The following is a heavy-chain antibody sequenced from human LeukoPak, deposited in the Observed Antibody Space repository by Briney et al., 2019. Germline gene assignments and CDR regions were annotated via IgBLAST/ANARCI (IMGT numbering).Heavy chain of an antibody. CDR1: GYTFTGYY. Sequence: ASVKVSCKASGYTFTGYYVHWVRQAPGQGLEWMGWINPNSGGTNYAQKFQGRVTMTRDTSISTAYMELSRLRSDDTAVYYCARDSSSWYGQYYYGMDVWGQGTTVTVSS. D-gene: IGHD6-13*01. J-gene: IGHJ6*02. V-gene: IGHV1-2*02. CDR3: ARDSSSWYGQYYYGMDV. CDR2: INPNSGGT.